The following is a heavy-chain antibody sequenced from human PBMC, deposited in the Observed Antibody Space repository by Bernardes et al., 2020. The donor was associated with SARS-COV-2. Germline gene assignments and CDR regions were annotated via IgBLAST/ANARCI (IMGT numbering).Heavy chain of an antibody. CDR2: ISGSGGST. V-gene: IGHV3-23*01. D-gene: IGHD1-7*01. CDR1: GFTFSSYA. Sequence: GGSLRLSCAASGFTFSSYAMSWVRQAPGKGLEWVSAISGSGGSTYYADSVKGRFTISRDNSKNTLYLQMNSLRAEDTAVYYCAKDVMELELPAAYYYYGMDVWGQGTTVTVSS. J-gene: IGHJ6*02. CDR3: AKDVMELELPAAYYYYGMDV.